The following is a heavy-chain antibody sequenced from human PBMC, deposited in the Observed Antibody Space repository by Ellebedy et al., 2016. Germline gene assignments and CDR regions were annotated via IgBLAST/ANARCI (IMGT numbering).Heavy chain of an antibody. CDR3: VKDRGSYYYGIDV. D-gene: IGHD5-24*01. J-gene: IGHJ6*02. V-gene: IGHV3-48*01. Sequence: GESLKISXAASGFTFSSYSMNWVRQAPGKGLEWVSYISSSSSTIYYADSVKGRFTISRDNSKNTLYLQMNSLRAEDTAVYYCVKDRGSYYYGIDVWGQGTTVTVSS. CDR1: GFTFSSYS. CDR2: ISSSSSTI.